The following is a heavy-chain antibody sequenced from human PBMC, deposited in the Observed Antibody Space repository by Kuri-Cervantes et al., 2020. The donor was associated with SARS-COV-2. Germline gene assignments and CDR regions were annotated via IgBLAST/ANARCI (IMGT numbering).Heavy chain of an antibody. CDR3: AYYPSVTTANWFDP. J-gene: IGHJ5*02. V-gene: IGHV5-10-1*01. CDR1: GYNFTPYR. Sequence: KVSCKSSGYNFTPYRISWVRRRPEKGLEWMGTIDPDDSYTKYSPSFRGHVTISADKSISTVFLQWSSLKASDTAMYFCAYYPSVTTANWFDPWGQGTLVTVSS. CDR2: IDPDDSYT. D-gene: IGHD4-17*01.